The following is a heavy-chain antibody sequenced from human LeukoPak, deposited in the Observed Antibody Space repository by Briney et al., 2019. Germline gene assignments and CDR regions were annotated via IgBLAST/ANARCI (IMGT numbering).Heavy chain of an antibody. D-gene: IGHD3-10*01. J-gene: IGHJ3*02. CDR1: GFTVSSNY. Sequence: GGSLRLSCAASGFTVSSNYMSWVRQAPGKGLEWVSAISGSGGSTYYADSVKGRFTISRDNSKNTLYLQMDSLRAEDTAVYYCASALSGGITIDPHDAFDIWGQGQWSPSLQ. V-gene: IGHV3-23*01. CDR2: ISGSGGST. CDR3: ASALSGGITIDPHDAFDI.